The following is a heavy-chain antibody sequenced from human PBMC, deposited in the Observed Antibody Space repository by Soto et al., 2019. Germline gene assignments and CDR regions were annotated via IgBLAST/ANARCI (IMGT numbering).Heavy chain of an antibody. J-gene: IGHJ4*02. D-gene: IGHD2-8*01. CDR2: INPNSGAT. Sequence: QVHLVQSGAEVKKPGASVKVSCKASGYTFTDYYMHWVRQAPGQGLEWMGWINPNSGATSYAQRFQGRVTLTRDTSISTANMELSRLTSDDTAVYYCAREGGDIVQMGYALPWYWGQGTLVTVSS. V-gene: IGHV1-2*02. CDR1: GYTFTDYY. CDR3: AREGGDIVQMGYALPWY.